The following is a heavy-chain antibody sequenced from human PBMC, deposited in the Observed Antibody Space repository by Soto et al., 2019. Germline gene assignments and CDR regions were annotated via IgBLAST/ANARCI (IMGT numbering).Heavy chain of an antibody. CDR1: GFSFSNHG. V-gene: IGHV3-30*03. D-gene: IGHD5-12*01. CDR3: ARNSRATVARAPDY. Sequence: QMQLVESGGGVVQPGRSLRLSCVASGFSFSNHGMHWVRQAPGKGLEWVAVISYDGSNKDYVESVKGRFTISRDNSKNTLYLQINSLRVEDTAVFYCARNSRATVARAPDYWGQGSLVPVSS. CDR2: ISYDGSNK. J-gene: IGHJ4*02.